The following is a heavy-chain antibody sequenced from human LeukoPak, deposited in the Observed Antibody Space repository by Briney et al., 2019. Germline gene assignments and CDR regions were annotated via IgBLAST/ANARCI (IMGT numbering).Heavy chain of an antibody. CDR2: INHSGST. CDR1: GGSFSGYH. CDR3: ARGWELRYGLDV. J-gene: IGHJ6*02. V-gene: IGHV4-34*01. Sequence: SETQSLTCAVYGGSFSGYHWSWIRQPPGKGLEWIGEINHSGSTNYNPSLKSRVTISVETSKNQFSLKLTSVTATDTAVYYCARGWELRYGLDVWGRGTTVTVSS. D-gene: IGHD1-26*01.